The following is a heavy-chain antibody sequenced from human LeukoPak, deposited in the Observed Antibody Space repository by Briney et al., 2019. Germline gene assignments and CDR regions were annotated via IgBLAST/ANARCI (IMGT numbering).Heavy chain of an antibody. Sequence: SVKVSCKASGGTFSSYAISWVRQAPGQGLEWRGGIIPIFGTANYAQKFQGRVTITTDESTSTAYMELSSLRSEDTAVYYCARGTWGLDYYYYYYMDVWGKGTTVTVSS. CDR2: IIPIFGTA. V-gene: IGHV1-69*05. CDR3: ARGTWGLDYYYYYYMDV. D-gene: IGHD3-16*01. CDR1: GGTFSSYA. J-gene: IGHJ6*03.